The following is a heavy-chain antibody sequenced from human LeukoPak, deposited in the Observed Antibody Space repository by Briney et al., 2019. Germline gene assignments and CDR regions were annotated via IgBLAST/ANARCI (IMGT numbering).Heavy chain of an antibody. Sequence: GGSLRLSCAASGFSFSSYWMSWMRQAPGKGLEWVADIKFDGNEEYYVDSVKGRFTISRDNAKNSLYLQLNSLRVEDTAVYYCKSGGAAPGSFDYWGQGTLVTVSP. CDR1: GFSFSSYW. CDR3: KSGGAAPGSFDY. V-gene: IGHV3-7*01. J-gene: IGHJ4*02. CDR2: IKFDGNEE. D-gene: IGHD1-1*01.